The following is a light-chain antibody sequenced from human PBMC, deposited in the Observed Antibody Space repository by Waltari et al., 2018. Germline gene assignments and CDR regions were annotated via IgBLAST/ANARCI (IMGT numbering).Light chain of an antibody. V-gene: IGLV7-46*01. CDR2: DTR. CDR3: LLSYSGARV. J-gene: IGLJ3*02. CDR1: SGAVTSGHY. Sequence: QAVVTQAPSLTVSPGGTVTLTCGSSSGAVTSGHYPYWFQQKPGQAPRTLIYDTRNKHSWTPARFSGSLFGGKAALTLSGAQPEDEANYYCLLSYSGARVFGGGTKLTVL.